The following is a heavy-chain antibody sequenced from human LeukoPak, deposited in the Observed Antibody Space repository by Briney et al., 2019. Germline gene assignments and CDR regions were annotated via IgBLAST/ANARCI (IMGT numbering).Heavy chain of an antibody. CDR3: AKRRGEDYFDS. V-gene: IGHV3-30*02. CDR2: IRYDGSNQ. CDR1: GFTFRSYG. J-gene: IGHJ4*02. Sequence: GGSLRLSCEASGFTFRSYGMHWVRQFPGKGLEWVAFIRYDGSNQNYEDSVKGRFTIFRDNSKNTLYLQMNSLGAGDTAVYYCAKRRGEDYFDSWGQGTLVTVSS. D-gene: IGHD2-21*01.